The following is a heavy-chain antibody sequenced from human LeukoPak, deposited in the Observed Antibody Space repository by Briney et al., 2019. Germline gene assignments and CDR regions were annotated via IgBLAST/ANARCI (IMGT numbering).Heavy chain of an antibody. CDR2: INHSGST. CDR3: ARGPYKSYSSSWYPRAGQGNSARYSSGWYLDY. CDR1: GYSISSGYY. V-gene: IGHV4-38-2*02. D-gene: IGHD6-19*01. J-gene: IGHJ4*02. Sequence: PSETLSLTCTVSGYSISSGYYWGWIRQPPGKGLEWIGEINHSGSTNYNPSLKSRVTISVDTSKNQFSLKLSSVTAADTAVYYCARGPYKSYSSSWYPRAGQGNSARYSSGWYLDYWGQGTLVTVSS.